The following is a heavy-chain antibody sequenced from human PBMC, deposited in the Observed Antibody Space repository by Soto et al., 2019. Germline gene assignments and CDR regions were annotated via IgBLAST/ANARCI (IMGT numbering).Heavy chain of an antibody. J-gene: IGHJ4*02. CDR3: AKGDPYRTKTYYFDY. D-gene: IGHD1-26*01. V-gene: IGHV3-23*01. CDR2: ISGSGGST. Sequence: EVQLLESGGGLVQPGGSLRLSCAASGFTFSSYAMSWVRQAPGKGLEWVSAISGSGGSTYYADTVKGRFTISRDNSKNTLYLQMNSLIAADTAVYYCAKGDPYRTKTYYFDYWGQGTMVTVSS. CDR1: GFTFSSYA.